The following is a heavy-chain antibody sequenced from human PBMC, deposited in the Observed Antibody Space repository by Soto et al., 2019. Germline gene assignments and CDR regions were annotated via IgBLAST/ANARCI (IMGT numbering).Heavy chain of an antibody. V-gene: IGHV3-15*07. D-gene: IGHD2-15*01. J-gene: IGHJ3*02. CDR2: IKSKIHGGTT. Sequence: EVQLVESGGGLVKPXGSLRLSCAASGFAFNNAWMNWVRQAPGKGLEWVXXIKSKIHGGTTDYAAPVKGRFTISXXXXXXXXXXXXXXXXXXXXXXXFCTTVIGPSHCTGGSCYYAFDIWGQGTMVTVSS. CDR1: GFAFNNAW. CDR3: TTVIGPSHCTGGSCYYAFDI.